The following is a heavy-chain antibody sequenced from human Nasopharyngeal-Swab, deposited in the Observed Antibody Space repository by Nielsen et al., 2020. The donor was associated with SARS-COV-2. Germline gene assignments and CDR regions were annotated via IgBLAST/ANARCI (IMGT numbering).Heavy chain of an antibody. V-gene: IGHV4-34*01. Sequence: SETLSLTCAVYGGSFSGYYWSWIRQPPGKGLEWIGEINHSGSTNYNPSLKSRVTISVDTSKNQFTLKQSSVTAAVTAVYYCARGGGGLDLQAYSDYWGQGTLVTVSS. J-gene: IGHJ4*02. CDR1: GGSFSGYY. D-gene: IGHD2-21*01. CDR3: ARGGGGLDLQAYSDY. CDR2: INHSGST.